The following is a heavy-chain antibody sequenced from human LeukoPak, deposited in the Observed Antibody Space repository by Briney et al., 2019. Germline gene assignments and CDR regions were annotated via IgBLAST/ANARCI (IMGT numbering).Heavy chain of an antibody. D-gene: IGHD6-19*01. V-gene: IGHV3-23*01. CDR3: AKGRTEGGTLALDY. CDR1: GFTFDDYA. J-gene: IGHJ4*02. Sequence: GGSLRLSCAASGFTFDDYAMTWVRQAPGKGLEWVSGISGSGGNTYYTDSVRGRLSISRDNSKNTLYLQVNGLRAEDTAVYYCAKGRTEGGTLALDYWGQGTLVTVSS. CDR2: ISGSGGNT.